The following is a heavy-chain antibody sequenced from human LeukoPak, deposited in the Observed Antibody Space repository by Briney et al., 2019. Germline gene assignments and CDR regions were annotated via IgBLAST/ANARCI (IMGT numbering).Heavy chain of an antibody. CDR1: GGSFSGYY. CDR2: INHSGST. Sequence: SETLSLTCAVYGGSFSGYYWSWLRQPPGKGLEWLGEINHSGSTNYNPSLKSRVTISVDTSKNQFSLKLSSVTAADTAVYYCARGLVGLGYSQYFQHWGQGTLVTVSS. J-gene: IGHJ1*01. V-gene: IGHV4-34*01. CDR3: ARGLVGLGYSQYFQH. D-gene: IGHD2-15*01.